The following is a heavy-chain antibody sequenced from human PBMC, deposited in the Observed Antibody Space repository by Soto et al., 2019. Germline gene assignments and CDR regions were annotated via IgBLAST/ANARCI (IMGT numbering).Heavy chain of an antibody. CDR2: INTDGSVT. J-gene: IGHJ4*02. Sequence: GGSLRLSCAGSGFTFSNFWMHWVRQAPGKGLVWVARINTDGSVTSHADSVKGRFTISRDNAKSTLYLQMTSLREEDSAIYYCARQTGLGAANYWGRGTLVTVSS. CDR1: GFTFSNFW. V-gene: IGHV3-74*01. D-gene: IGHD1-26*01. CDR3: ARQTGLGAANY.